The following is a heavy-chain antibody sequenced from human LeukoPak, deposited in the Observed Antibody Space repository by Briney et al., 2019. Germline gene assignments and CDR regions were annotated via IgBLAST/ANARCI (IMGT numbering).Heavy chain of an antibody. CDR3: ARDAYFSEPAQN. CDR2: ISSSGSTI. J-gene: IGHJ4*02. D-gene: IGHD2/OR15-2a*01. V-gene: IGHV3-11*01. CDR1: GFTFSDYY. Sequence: PGGSLRLSCAASGFTFSDYYMSWVRQAPGKGLEWVSYISSSGSTIYYADSVKGRFTISRDNAKNSLYLQMNSLRAEDTAVYYCARDAYFSEPAQNWGQGTLVTVSS.